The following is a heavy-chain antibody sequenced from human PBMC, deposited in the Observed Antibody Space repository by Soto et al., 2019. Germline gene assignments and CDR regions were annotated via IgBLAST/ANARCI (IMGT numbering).Heavy chain of an antibody. CDR2: ITNDGGDT. Sequence: LRLSCAASGFTFNNYAMTWVRQAPGEGLEWVAVITNDGGDTLHADSVKGRFTIFRDNSKNTLYLQMISLRPEDTAIYYCAKASGKSYPESRVFDFWGQGTRVTVSS. CDR3: AKASGKSYPESRVFDF. V-gene: IGHV3-23*01. D-gene: IGHD1-26*01. J-gene: IGHJ4*02. CDR1: GFTFNNYA.